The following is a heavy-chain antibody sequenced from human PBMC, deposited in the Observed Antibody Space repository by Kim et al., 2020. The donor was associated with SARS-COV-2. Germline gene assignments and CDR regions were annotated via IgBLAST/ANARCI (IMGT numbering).Heavy chain of an antibody. Sequence: GGSLRLSCAASGFTFSSYGMPWVRQAPGKGLEWVAVIWYDGSNKYYADSVKGRFTISRDNSKNTLYLQMNSLRAEDTAVYYCARDLAVAGTQGDYFDYWGQGTLVTVSS. CDR1: GFTFSSYG. CDR3: ARDLAVAGTQGDYFDY. V-gene: IGHV3-33*01. CDR2: IWYDGSNK. D-gene: IGHD6-19*01. J-gene: IGHJ4*02.